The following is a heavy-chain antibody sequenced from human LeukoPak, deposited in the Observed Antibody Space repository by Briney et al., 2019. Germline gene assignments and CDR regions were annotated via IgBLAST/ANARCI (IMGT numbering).Heavy chain of an antibody. CDR1: GGPFSGYY. CDR3: ARGRASYDFWSGYLFDY. V-gene: IGHV4-34*01. D-gene: IGHD3-3*01. Sequence: PSETLSLTCAVYGGPFSGYYWTWIRQPPGKGLEWIGEISHSGSTNYNPSLKSRVTISVDTSKNQFSLKLSSVTAADTAVYYCARGRASYDFWSGYLFDYWGQRTLVTVSS. CDR2: ISHSGST. J-gene: IGHJ4*02.